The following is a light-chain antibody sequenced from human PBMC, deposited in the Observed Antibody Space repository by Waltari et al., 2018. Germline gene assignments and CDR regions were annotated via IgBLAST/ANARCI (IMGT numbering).Light chain of an antibody. V-gene: IGLV6-57*04. CDR3: QSYNSSNVI. CDR1: SGSIASNY. J-gene: IGLJ2*01. Sequence: NFMLTQPHSVSESPGKTLTISCTRSSGSIASNYVQWYQQRPGRAPITVIYEDNERPPGVPDLFSGSIDSSSNSASLTISGLKTEDEADYYCQSYNSSNVIFGGGTKLTVL. CDR2: EDN.